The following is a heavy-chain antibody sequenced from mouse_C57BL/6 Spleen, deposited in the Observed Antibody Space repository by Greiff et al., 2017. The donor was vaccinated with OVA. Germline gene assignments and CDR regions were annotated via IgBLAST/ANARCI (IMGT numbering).Heavy chain of an antibody. V-gene: IGHV1-66*01. J-gene: IGHJ2*01. CDR3: ARAHYFDY. Sequence: VQRVESGPELVKPGASVKISCKASGYSFTSYYIHWVKQRPGQGLEWIGWIYPGSGNTKYNEKFKGKATLTADTSSSTAYMQLSSLTSEDSAVYYCARAHYFDYWGQGTTLTVSS. CDR2: IYPGSGNT. CDR1: GYSFTSYY.